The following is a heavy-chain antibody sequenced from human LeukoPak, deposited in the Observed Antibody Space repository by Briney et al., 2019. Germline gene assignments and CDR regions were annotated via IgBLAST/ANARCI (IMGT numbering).Heavy chain of an antibody. D-gene: IGHD3-22*01. CDR3: ARDLPSYYYGISGLPLFDY. CDR2: ISVYNGNT. Sequence: GASVKVSCKASGYTFTSYGISWVRQAPGQGLEWMGWISVYNGNTNYAQKLQGRVTVTTDTSTSTAYMELRSLRSDDTAVYYCARDLPSYYYGISGLPLFDYWGQGTLVTVSS. CDR1: GYTFTSYG. V-gene: IGHV1-18*01. J-gene: IGHJ4*02.